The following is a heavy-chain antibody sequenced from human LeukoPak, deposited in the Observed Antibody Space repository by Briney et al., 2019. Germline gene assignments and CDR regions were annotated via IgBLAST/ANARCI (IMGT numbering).Heavy chain of an antibody. J-gene: IGHJ3*02. D-gene: IGHD3-22*01. CDR1: GFTFSSYE. Sequence: GGSLRLSCAASGFTFSSYEMNWVRQAPGKGLEWVSYISTSGSTKYYADSVKGRFTISRDNAKNSLYPQMNSLRAEDTAVYYCARDRDPGYNDSSGYRRVNAFDIWGQGTMVTVSS. CDR2: ISTSGSTK. V-gene: IGHV3-48*03. CDR3: ARDRDPGYNDSSGYRRVNAFDI.